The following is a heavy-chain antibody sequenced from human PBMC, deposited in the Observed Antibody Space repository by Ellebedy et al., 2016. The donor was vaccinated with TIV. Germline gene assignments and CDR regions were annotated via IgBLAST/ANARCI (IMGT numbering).Heavy chain of an antibody. CDR2: VYGGGIT. CDR1: GFTVSSHY. CDR3: ARNRTMDV. D-gene: IGHD2/OR15-2a*01. J-gene: IGHJ6*02. V-gene: IGHV3-53*01. Sequence: GGSLRLSCAASGFTVSSHYMSWVRQAPGKGLEWVSGVYGGGITSYADSVKGRFTISRDNSKNTMYLQMNSLRAEDTAVYYCARNRTMDVWGQGTTVTVSS.